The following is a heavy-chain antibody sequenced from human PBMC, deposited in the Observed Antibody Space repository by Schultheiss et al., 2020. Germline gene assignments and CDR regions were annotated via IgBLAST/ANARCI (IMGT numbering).Heavy chain of an antibody. V-gene: IGHV1-8*01. CDR2: MNPNSGNT. J-gene: IGHJ6*02. CDR1: GYTFTSYD. CDR3: ARGGYGDYVNYGMDV. D-gene: IGHD4-17*01. Sequence: GESLKISCKASGYTFTSYDINWVRQATGQGLEWMGWMNPNSGNTGYAQKLQGRVTMTRNTSISTAYMELSSLRSEDTAVYYCARGGYGDYVNYGMDVWGQGTTVTVSS.